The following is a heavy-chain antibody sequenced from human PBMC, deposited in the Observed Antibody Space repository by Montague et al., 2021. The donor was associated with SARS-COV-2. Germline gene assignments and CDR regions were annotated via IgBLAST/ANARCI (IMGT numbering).Heavy chain of an antibody. CDR3: ARRQLRFLVCSTADYFDG. J-gene: IGHJ4*02. D-gene: IGHD3-3*01. CDR2: IYYTGTT. Sequence: SETLSLTCTVSGGSISSRDYYWGWIRQPPGNRLEWIGSIYYTGTTYYNPSLQSRVTLSVDTSKNQFSLRVTSLTATDTAVYYCARRQLRFLVCSTADYFDGWGQGTLVTVSS. V-gene: IGHV4-39*01. CDR1: GGSISSRDYY.